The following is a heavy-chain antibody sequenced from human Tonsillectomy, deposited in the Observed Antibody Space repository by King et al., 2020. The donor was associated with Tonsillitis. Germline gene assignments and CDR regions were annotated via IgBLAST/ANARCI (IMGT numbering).Heavy chain of an antibody. CDR3: ARLVRSGEPGRGYYHMDV. Sequence: QLVQSGAEVKKPGESLKISCQGSGYSFNKFWIGWVRQMPGKGLEWMGLIYPGDSDTRYSPSFQGQVTISVDKSISIAYLQCSSLEASDTAMYYCARLVRSGEPGRGYYHMDVWGKGTTVIVSS. J-gene: IGHJ6*03. V-gene: IGHV5-51*03. CDR2: IYPGDSDT. D-gene: IGHD7-27*01. CDR1: GYSFNKFW.